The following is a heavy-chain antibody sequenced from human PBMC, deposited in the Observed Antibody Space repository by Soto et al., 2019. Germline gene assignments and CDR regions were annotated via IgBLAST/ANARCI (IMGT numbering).Heavy chain of an antibody. CDR3: ARGRYDILAGYYIGDAFDI. CDR1: GGTFSSYA. Sequence: EASVKVSCKASGGTFSSYAISWVRQAPGQGLEWMGGIIPIFGTANYAQKFQGRVTITADKSTSTAYMELSSLRSEDTAVYYCARGRYDILAGYYIGDAFDIWGQGTMVTVS. V-gene: IGHV1-69*06. D-gene: IGHD3-9*01. J-gene: IGHJ3*02. CDR2: IIPIFGTA.